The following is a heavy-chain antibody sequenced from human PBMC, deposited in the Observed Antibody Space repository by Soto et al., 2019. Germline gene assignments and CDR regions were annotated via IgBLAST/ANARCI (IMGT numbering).Heavy chain of an antibody. D-gene: IGHD3-22*01. Sequence: QVQLIQSEAEVKKPGSSVRVSCTASGGIFGSHGFSWVRQAPGQRLEWVGGFIPIFRTLTYTEKFQARVRIAAAESTNTVYLHLSSLTSEDTAVYYCVRDRRIYYSDPHDEFVASDYEVWGQGTMVSVSS. J-gene: IGHJ3*01. CDR1: GGIFGSHG. CDR3: VRDRRIYYSDPHDEFVASDYEV. CDR2: FIPIFRTL. V-gene: IGHV1-69*01.